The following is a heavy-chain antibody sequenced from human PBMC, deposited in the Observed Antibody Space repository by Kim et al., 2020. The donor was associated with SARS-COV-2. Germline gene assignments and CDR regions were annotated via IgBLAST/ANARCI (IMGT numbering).Heavy chain of an antibody. D-gene: IGHD3-10*01. V-gene: IGHV6-1*01. CDR3: ARDVHYYGSGSSRGFDY. Sequence: SQTLSLTCAISGDSVSSNSAAWNWIRQSPSRGLEWLGRTYYRSKWYNDYAVSVKSRITINSDTSKNQFSLQLNSVTPEDTAVYYCARDVHYYGSGSSRGFDYWGQGTLVTVSS. J-gene: IGHJ4*02. CDR1: GDSVSSNSAA. CDR2: TYYRSKWYN.